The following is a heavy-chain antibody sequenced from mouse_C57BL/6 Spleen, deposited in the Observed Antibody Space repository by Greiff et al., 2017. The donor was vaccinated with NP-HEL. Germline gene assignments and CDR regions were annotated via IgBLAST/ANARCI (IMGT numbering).Heavy chain of an antibody. CDR2: ISDDGSYT. Sequence: DVMLVESGGGLVKPGGSLKLSCAASGFTFSSYAMSWVRQTPEKRLEWVATISDDGSYTYYPDNVKGRFTISRDNAKNNLYLQMSHLKSEDTAMFYCARGGHYYGSSPFAYWGQGTLVTVSA. D-gene: IGHD1-1*01. CDR3: ARGGHYYGSSPFAY. CDR1: GFTFSSYA. V-gene: IGHV5-4*03. J-gene: IGHJ3*01.